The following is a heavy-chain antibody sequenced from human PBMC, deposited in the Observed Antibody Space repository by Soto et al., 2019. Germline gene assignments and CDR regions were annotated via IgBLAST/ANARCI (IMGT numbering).Heavy chain of an antibody. D-gene: IGHD2-2*01. CDR2: IIPIFGTA. V-gene: IGHV1-69*13. CDR1: GGTFNSYA. Sequence: SVKVSSKASGGTFNSYAISWVRQAPGQGLEWMGGIIPIFGTANYAQKFQGRVTITADESTSTAYMELSSLRSEDTAVYYCALARGIVVVPAAINSYFDYWGQGTLVTVSS. CDR3: ALARGIVVVPAAINSYFDY. J-gene: IGHJ4*02.